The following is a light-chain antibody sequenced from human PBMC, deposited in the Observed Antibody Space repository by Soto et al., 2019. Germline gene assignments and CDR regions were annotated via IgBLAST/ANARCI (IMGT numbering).Light chain of an antibody. Sequence: IHMTQSPSFLLASLGYIVTITCRSSQDISHFLNWYQQKPGKAPKLLIYDASNLQTGVPSRFSGRGSGTDFTFTISSLQPEDFATYYCQQYGNPPLTFGHGTRLEIK. CDR2: DAS. J-gene: IGKJ5*01. CDR1: QDISHF. V-gene: IGKV1-33*01. CDR3: QQYGNPPLT.